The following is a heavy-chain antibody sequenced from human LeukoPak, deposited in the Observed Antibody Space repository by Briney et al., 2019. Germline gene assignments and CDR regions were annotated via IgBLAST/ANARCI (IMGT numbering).Heavy chain of an antibody. J-gene: IGHJ1*01. CDR3: YGANAEK. D-gene: IGHD4-23*01. V-gene: IGHV3-74*01. CDR1: GFTFTSYW. CDR2: INTDGSST. Sequence: GGSLRHSRAASGFTFTSYWMYWVRPAPGEGRVWVSLINTDGSSTNYADSVKGRYTTSTDNAKNTVYLQKSRLRAEDTAVYYCYGANAEKGGQGTLVTVSS.